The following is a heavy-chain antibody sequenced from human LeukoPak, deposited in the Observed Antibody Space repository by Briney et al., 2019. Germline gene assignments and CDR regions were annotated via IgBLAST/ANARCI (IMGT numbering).Heavy chain of an antibody. V-gene: IGHV4-59*01. J-gene: IGHJ4*02. D-gene: IGHD3-22*01. Sequence: TSETLSLTCTVSGGSISSYYWSWIRQPPGKGLEWIGYIYYSGGTNYNPSLKSRVTISVDTSKNQFSLKLSSVTAADTAVYYCARGSQTYYYDSSGPRQLDYWGQGTLVTVSS. CDR3: ARGSQTYYYDSSGPRQLDY. CDR1: GGSISSYY. CDR2: IYYSGGT.